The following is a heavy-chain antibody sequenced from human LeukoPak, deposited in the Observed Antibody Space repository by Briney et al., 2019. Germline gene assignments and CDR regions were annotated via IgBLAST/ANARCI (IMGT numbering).Heavy chain of an antibody. CDR1: GGTFSSYA. Sequence: ASVKVSCKASGGTFSSYAISWVRQAPGQGLEWMGRIIPILGIANYAQKFQGRVTITADKSTSTAYMELSSLRAEDTAVYYCAKGARGSSTTHNWFDPWGQGTLVTVSS. J-gene: IGHJ5*02. CDR3: AKGARGSSTTHNWFDP. CDR2: IIPILGIA. V-gene: IGHV1-69*04. D-gene: IGHD2-2*01.